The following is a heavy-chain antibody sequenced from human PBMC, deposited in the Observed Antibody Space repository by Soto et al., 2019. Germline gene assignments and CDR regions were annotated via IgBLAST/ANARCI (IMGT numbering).Heavy chain of an antibody. CDR2: ISAYNGNT. V-gene: IGHV1-18*01. CDR3: AREGTVTVIFDY. D-gene: IGHD4-4*01. J-gene: IGHJ4*02. Sequence: ASVKVSCKASGYTFTSYGISWVRQAPGQGLEWMGWISAYNGNTNYAQKLQGRVTMTTDTSTSTAYMELSSLRSEDTAVYYCAREGTVTVIFDYWGQGTLVTVSS. CDR1: GYTFTSYG.